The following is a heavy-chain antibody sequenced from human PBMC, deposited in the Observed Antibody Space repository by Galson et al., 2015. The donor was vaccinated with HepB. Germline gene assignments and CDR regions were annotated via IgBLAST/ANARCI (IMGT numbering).Heavy chain of an antibody. Sequence: SLRLSCAASGFTFSDYYMSWIRQAPGKGLEWVSYISSSSSYTNYADSVKGRFTISRDNAKNSLYLQMNSLRAEDTAVYYCAKGAGYDFWSGYYDDAFDIWGQGTMVTVSS. CDR1: GFTFSDYY. V-gene: IGHV3-11*06. CDR2: ISSSSSYT. CDR3: AKGAGYDFWSGYYDDAFDI. J-gene: IGHJ3*02. D-gene: IGHD3-3*01.